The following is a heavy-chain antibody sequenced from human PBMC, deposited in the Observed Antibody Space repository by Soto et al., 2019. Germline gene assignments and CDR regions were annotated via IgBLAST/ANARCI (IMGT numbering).Heavy chain of an antibody. CDR1: GGSISSSSYY. V-gene: IGHV4-39*01. CDR2: IYYSGST. Sequence: PSETLSLTCTVSGGSISSSSYYWGWIRQPPGKGLEWIGSIYYSGSTYYNPSLKSRVTISVDTSKNQFSLKLSSVTAADTAVYYCARHTPALSIPDHWGQGTLVTVSS. J-gene: IGHJ4*02. CDR3: ARHTPALSIPDH. D-gene: IGHD2-15*01.